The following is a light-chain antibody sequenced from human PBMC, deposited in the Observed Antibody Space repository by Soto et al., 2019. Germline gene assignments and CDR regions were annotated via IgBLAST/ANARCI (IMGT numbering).Light chain of an antibody. J-gene: IGKJ1*01. Sequence: EIVLTQSPGTLSLSPGERATLSCRATQSVRTTSLAWYQQRPGQAPRLLIYAVSSRATGIPDRFSGSGSGTDFILTISKLEPEDFAVYYCQQYGRSLMWTFGQGTRVEIK. CDR1: QSVRTTS. CDR2: AVS. CDR3: QQYGRSLMWT. V-gene: IGKV3-20*01.